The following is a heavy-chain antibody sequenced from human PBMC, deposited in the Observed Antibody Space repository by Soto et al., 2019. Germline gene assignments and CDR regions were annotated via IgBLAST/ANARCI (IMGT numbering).Heavy chain of an antibody. D-gene: IGHD6-19*01. J-gene: IGHJ4*02. V-gene: IGHV3-15*07. CDR1: GFTFNNAW. CDR2: IKSKTDGGTT. CDR3: TTDSPSSGPI. Sequence: EVQLVESGGGLVKPGGSLRLSCAASGFTFNNAWMNWVRQAPGKGLEWVGLIKSKTDGGTTDYAAPVKGRFTISRDDSKNMVNLQMNSLKTEDTAVYYCTTDSPSSGPIWGLGTLVTVSS.